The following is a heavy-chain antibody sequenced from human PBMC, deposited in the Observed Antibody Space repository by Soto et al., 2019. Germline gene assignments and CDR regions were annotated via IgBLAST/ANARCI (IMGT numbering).Heavy chain of an antibody. CDR2: INAGNGNT. V-gene: IGHV1-3*01. D-gene: IGHD2-15*01. CDR1: GYTFTSYA. J-gene: IGHJ2*01. Sequence: GGSVKVSCKASGYTFTSYAMHWVRQAPGQRLEWMGWINAGNGNTKYSQKFQGRVTITRDTSASTAYMELSSLRSEDTAVYYCASSECSGGSCYLGWYFDLWGRGTLVTVSS. CDR3: ASSECSGGSCYLGWYFDL.